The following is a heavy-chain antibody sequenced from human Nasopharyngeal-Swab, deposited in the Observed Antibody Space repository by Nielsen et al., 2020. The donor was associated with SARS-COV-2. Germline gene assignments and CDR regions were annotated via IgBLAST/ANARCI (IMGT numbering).Heavy chain of an antibody. Sequence: GSLRLSCAVSGGSISSSNWWTWVRQPPGKGLQWIGEIYHSGSTYYNPSLKSRVTISVDRSKNQFSLKLSSVTAADTAVYYCARDRIYGGNSAFDYWGQGTLVTVSS. V-gene: IGHV4-4*02. J-gene: IGHJ4*02. CDR3: ARDRIYGGNSAFDY. D-gene: IGHD4-23*01. CDR2: IYHSGST. CDR1: GGSISSSNW.